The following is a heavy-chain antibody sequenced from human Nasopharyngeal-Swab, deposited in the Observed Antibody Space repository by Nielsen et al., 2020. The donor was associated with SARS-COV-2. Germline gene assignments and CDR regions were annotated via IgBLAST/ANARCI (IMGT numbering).Heavy chain of an antibody. CDR1: RFTFSSYS. CDR2: ISSSSSYI. CDR3: ARGGVRSYWFDP. D-gene: IGHD3-16*01. J-gene: IGHJ5*02. Sequence: GGSLRLSCAASRFTFSSYSMNWVRQAAGKGLEWVSSISSSSSYIYYADSVKGRFTISRDNAKNSLYLQMNSLRAEDTGVYYCARGGVRSYWFDPWGQGTLVTVSS. V-gene: IGHV3-21*01.